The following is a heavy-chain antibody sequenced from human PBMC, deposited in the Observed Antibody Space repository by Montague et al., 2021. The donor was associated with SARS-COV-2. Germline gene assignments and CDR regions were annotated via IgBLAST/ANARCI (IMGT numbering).Heavy chain of an antibody. Sequence: TLSLTCTVPGNSVNTGGYYWNWIRQLPGKGLEWIGYIYYSGTTSYNPSLQSRLIISVDTSKNQFSLSLTSVTAADTAVYYCARAVVTNYNFWSGYSRVPDANWFDPWGQGTLVTVSS. CDR1: GNSVNTGGYY. D-gene: IGHD3-3*01. CDR2: IYYSGTT. V-gene: IGHV4-31*03. CDR3: ARAVVTNYNFWSGYSRVPDANWFDP. J-gene: IGHJ5*02.